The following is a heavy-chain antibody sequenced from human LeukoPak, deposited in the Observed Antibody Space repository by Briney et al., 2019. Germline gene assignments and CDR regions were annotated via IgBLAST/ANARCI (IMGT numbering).Heavy chain of an antibody. CDR2: IYYSGST. CDR1: GGSMSSYY. Sequence: PSETLSLTCTVSGGSMSSYYWSWIRQPPGKGLEWIAYIYYSGSTNYNPSHKSRLTISVDTPKNQFSLKLSSVTAADTAVYYCARAAVAGIWFDSWGQGTLVTVSS. D-gene: IGHD6-19*01. CDR3: ARAAVAGIWFDS. J-gene: IGHJ5*01. V-gene: IGHV4-59*01.